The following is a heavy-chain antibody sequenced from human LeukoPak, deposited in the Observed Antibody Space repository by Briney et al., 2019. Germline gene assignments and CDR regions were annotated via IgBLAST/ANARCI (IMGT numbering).Heavy chain of an antibody. J-gene: IGHJ6*03. CDR3: ARNGNTAYRFGELFKAYYYYMDV. V-gene: IGHV4-39*07. CDR1: GGSISSSSYY. Sequence: SETLSLTCTVSGGSISSSSYYWGWIRQPPGKGLEWIGSIYYSGSTYYNPSLKSRVTISVDTSKNQFSLKLSSVTAADTAVYYCARNGNTAYRFGELFKAYYYYMDVWGKGTTVTVSS. CDR2: IYYSGST. D-gene: IGHD3-10*01.